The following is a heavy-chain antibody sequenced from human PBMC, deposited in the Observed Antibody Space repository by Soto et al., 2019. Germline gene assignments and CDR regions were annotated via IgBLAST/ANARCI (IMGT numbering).Heavy chain of an antibody. CDR2: ISYDGSNK. Sequence: QVQLVESGGGVVQPGRSLRLSCAASGFTFSSYGMHWVRQAPGKGLQWVAVISYDGSNKYYADSVKGRFTISRDNSKNTLSRQMNSLRAEYTAVYYCVGGYYVGDYWGQGTLVTVSS. CDR3: VGGYYVGDY. D-gene: IGHD3-22*01. V-gene: IGHV3-30*03. CDR1: GFTFSSYG. J-gene: IGHJ4*02.